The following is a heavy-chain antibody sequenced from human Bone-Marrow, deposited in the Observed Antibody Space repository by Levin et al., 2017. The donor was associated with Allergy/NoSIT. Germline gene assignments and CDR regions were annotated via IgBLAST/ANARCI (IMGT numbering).Heavy chain of an antibody. CDR2: ISSGGSQK. Sequence: LTCAASGFTFSKYGMHWVRQAPGKGLEWMALISSGGSQKYYSHSVKGRFTISRDNSKNTLFLQMNNLRVEDTATYYCARDPDSSDYDDDDSARDWFDPWGQGTLVTVSS. V-gene: IGHV3-30*12. CDR1: GFTFSKYG. CDR3: ARDPDSSDYDDDDSARDWFDP. D-gene: IGHD4-17*01. J-gene: IGHJ5*02.